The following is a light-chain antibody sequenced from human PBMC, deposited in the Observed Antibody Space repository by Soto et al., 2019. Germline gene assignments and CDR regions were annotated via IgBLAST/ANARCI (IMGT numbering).Light chain of an antibody. Sequence: QSVLTQPPPVSVAPGQRVTISCTGSSSSVGTAYDVNWYQHLPGTAPKLLIYGSTHRPSGVPDRFSGSKSGTSASLAITGLQAEDAADYYCQSYDSSLSGAVVFGGGTKLTVL. CDR1: SSSVGTAYD. CDR2: GST. J-gene: IGLJ2*01. V-gene: IGLV1-40*01. CDR3: QSYDSSLSGAVV.